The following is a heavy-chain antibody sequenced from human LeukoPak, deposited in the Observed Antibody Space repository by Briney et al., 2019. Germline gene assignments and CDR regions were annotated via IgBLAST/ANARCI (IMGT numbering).Heavy chain of an antibody. Sequence: GGSPRLSCAASGFTFSSYGMHWVRQAPGKGLEWVAVISYDGGNKYYADSVKGRFTISRDNSRNTLYLQMNSLRAEDTAVYYCAKDPYGSGRGRFDPWGQGTLVTVSS. CDR3: AKDPYGSGRGRFDP. V-gene: IGHV3-30*18. CDR1: GFTFSSYG. CDR2: ISYDGGNK. J-gene: IGHJ5*02. D-gene: IGHD3-10*01.